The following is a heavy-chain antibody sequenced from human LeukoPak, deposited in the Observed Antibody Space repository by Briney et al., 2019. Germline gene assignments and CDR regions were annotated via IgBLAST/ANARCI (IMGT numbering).Heavy chain of an antibody. CDR1: GGSISSYY. J-gene: IGHJ4*02. V-gene: IGHV4-59*08. CDR2: IYYSGST. Sequence: SETLSLTCTVSGGSISSYYWSWIRQPPGKGLEWIGYIYYSGSTNYNPSLKSRVTISVDTSKNQFSLKLSSVTAADTAVYYCARHLESGFDYWGQGTLVTVSS. CDR3: ARHLESGFDY.